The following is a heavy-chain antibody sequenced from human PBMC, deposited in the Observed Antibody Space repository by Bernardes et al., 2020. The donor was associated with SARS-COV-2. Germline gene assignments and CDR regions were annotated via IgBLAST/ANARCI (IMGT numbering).Heavy chain of an antibody. CDR3: ARGLEDIQAARPDRPFDY. CDR2: INHSGST. J-gene: IGHJ4*02. Sequence: SETLSLTCAVYGGSFSGYYWSWIRQPPGKGLEWIGEINHSGSTNYNPSLKSRVTISVDTSKNQFSLKLSSVTAADTAVYYCARGLEDIQAARPDRPFDYWGQGTLVTVSS. D-gene: IGHD6-6*01. CDR1: GGSFSGYY. V-gene: IGHV4-34*01.